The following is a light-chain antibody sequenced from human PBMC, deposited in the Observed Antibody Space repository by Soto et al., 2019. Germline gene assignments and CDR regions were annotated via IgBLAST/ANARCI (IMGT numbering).Light chain of an antibody. J-gene: IGLJ2*01. CDR3: CSYARGHTPLL. CDR2: DVS. Sequence: QSALTQPRSVSGSPGQSVTISCTGTSSDVGGYNYVSWYQQHPGTVPKLMIYDVSNRPSGVPDRFSGSKSGNTASLTISGLQAEDEAHYYCCSYARGHTPLLFAAGTKLTVL. V-gene: IGLV2-11*01. CDR1: SSDVGGYNY.